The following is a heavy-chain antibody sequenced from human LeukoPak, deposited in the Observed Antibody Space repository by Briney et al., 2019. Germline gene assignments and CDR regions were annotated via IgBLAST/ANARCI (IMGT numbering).Heavy chain of an antibody. CDR1: GGTFSSYT. CDR2: IILILGIA. Sequence: SVKVSCKASGGTFSSYTISWVRQAPGQGLEWMGRIILILGIANYAQKFQGRATITADKSTSTAYMDLSSLRSEDTAVYYCARSLRTLGRGDPYYYYYYMDVWGKGTTVTVSS. D-gene: IGHD7-27*01. J-gene: IGHJ6*03. V-gene: IGHV1-69*02. CDR3: ARSLRTLGRGDPYYYYYYMDV.